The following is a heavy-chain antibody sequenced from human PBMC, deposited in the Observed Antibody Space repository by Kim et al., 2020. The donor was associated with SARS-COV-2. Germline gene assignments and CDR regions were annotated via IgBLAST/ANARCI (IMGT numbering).Heavy chain of an antibody. J-gene: IGHJ4*02. Sequence: GGSLRLSCAASGFTFSSYGMHWVRQAPGKGLEWVAVIWYDGSNKYYADSVKGRFTISRDNSKNTLYLQMNSLRAEDTAVYYCARGITIFGVVTSFDYWGQGTLVTVSS. D-gene: IGHD3-3*01. CDR2: IWYDGSNK. CDR1: GFTFSSYG. V-gene: IGHV3-33*01. CDR3: ARGITIFGVVTSFDY.